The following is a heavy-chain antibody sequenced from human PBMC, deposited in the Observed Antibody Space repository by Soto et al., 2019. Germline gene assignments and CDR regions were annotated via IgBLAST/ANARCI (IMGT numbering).Heavy chain of an antibody. J-gene: IGHJ1*01. CDR2: TSYDGSNK. D-gene: IGHD3-16*01. CDR3: PRWGTTGGLDV. Sequence: QVQLVESGGGVVQPGTSLRLSCVGSGFTFRSYVIHWVRQAPGKGLEWVALTSYDGSNKDYGDSVKGRFTISRDNSRNTVDLQMDSLRREDTAHYYCPRWGTTGGLDVWGQGTLVSVSS. V-gene: IGHV3-33*05. CDR1: GFTFRSYV.